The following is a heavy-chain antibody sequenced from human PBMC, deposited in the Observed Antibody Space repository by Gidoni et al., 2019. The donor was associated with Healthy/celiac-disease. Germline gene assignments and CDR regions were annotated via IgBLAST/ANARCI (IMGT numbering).Heavy chain of an antibody. CDR1: GGSFSGSY. J-gene: IGHJ4*02. D-gene: IGHD3-9*01. Sequence: QVQLQQWGAGLLKPSETLSLTCAVYGGSFSGSYWSWIRQPPGKGLEWIGEINHSGSTNYNPSLKSRVTISVDTSKNQFSLKLSSVTAADTAVYYCARGSLLRYFDWLLAFDYWGQGTLVTVSS. CDR3: ARGSLLRYFDWLLAFDY. CDR2: INHSGST. V-gene: IGHV4-34*01.